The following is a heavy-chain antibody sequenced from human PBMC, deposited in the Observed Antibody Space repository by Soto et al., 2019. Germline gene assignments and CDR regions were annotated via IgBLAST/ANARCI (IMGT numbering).Heavy chain of an antibody. CDR1: GGAISSGGYY. CDR3: ARDASYYDMDV. CDR2: IYYSGRT. J-gene: IGHJ6*02. Sequence: QVQLQESGPGLVKPSQTLSLTCTVSGGAISSGGYYWRWIRQHPGKGLEWIGYIYYSGRTYYTPSLKSRVTISVDTSKNQFSLKLSSVTAADTAVYYYARDASYYDMDVWGQGTTVTVSS. V-gene: IGHV4-31*03.